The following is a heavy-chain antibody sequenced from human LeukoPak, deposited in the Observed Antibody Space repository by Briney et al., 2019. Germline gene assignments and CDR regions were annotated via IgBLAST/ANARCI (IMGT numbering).Heavy chain of an antibody. D-gene: IGHD3-22*01. CDR1: GVSISSDS. CDR3: ARRRDYYGRRGYYAFDI. J-gene: IGHJ3*02. V-gene: IGHV4-59*01. CDR2: IYYSGST. Sequence: PSETLCLTCNVSGVSISSDSWTWIRQPPGKGLEWIGNIYYSGSTNYNPSLKSRVTISVDTSKNQFSLKLNSGTAADTAVYYCARRRDYYGRRGYYAFDIWGHGTMVTVSS.